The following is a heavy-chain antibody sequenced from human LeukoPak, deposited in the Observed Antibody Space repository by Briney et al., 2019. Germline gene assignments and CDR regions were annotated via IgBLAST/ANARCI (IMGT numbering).Heavy chain of an antibody. V-gene: IGHV4-61*01. CDR2: IYYSGST. CDR1: GGSVSSGSYY. CDR3: ARDIVYGFDY. J-gene: IGHJ4*02. Sequence: PSETLSLTCTVSGGSVSSGSYYWSWIRQPPGKGLEWIGYIYYSGSTNYNPSLKSRVTISVDTSKNQFSLKLSSVTAADTAVYYCARDIVYGFDYWGQGTLVTVSS. D-gene: IGHD5/OR15-5a*01.